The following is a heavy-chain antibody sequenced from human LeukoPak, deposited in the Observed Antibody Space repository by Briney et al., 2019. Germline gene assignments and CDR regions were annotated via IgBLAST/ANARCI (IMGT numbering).Heavy chain of an antibody. CDR3: ARALGYCSGGSRYWAYFDY. CDR1: GYSFTSYW. J-gene: IGHJ4*02. Sequence: GESLKISCKGSGYSFTSYWIGWVRQMPGKGLEWMGIIYPGGSDTRYSPSFQGQVTISADKSISTAYLQWSSLKASDTAMYYCARALGYCSGGSRYWAYFDYWGQGTLVTVSS. D-gene: IGHD2-15*01. CDR2: IYPGGSDT. V-gene: IGHV5-51*01.